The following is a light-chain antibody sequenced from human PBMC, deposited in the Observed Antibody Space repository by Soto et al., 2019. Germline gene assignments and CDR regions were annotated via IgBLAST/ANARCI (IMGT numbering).Light chain of an antibody. CDR3: SSYTGSNDFGV. CDR2: EVS. J-gene: IGLJ1*01. CDR1: SSDVGGYNS. V-gene: IGLV2-8*01. Sequence: QSALTQPPSASESPGQSVTIPCTGTSSDVGGYNSVSWYQQHPGKAPKLMIYEVSKRPSGVPDRFSGSKSGNTASLTVSGLQAEDEADYYCSSYTGSNDFGVFGPGTKVTVL.